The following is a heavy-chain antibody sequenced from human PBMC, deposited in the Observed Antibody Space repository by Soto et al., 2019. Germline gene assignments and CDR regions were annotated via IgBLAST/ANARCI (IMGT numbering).Heavy chain of an antibody. J-gene: IGHJ3*02. CDR1: GYTFTNHG. V-gene: IGHV1-18*04. Sequence: QVQLVQSGTEVKKPGASVKVSCKTSGYTFTNHGINWVRQAPGQGLEWMGWINPYNANTNYAQKLQGRVTMTTDTATTTAYMDLRSLTSADAAVYYCARDRVAGIWGDACDIWGQGTVVSGSS. CDR2: INPYNANT. D-gene: IGHD3-16*01. CDR3: ARDRVAGIWGDACDI.